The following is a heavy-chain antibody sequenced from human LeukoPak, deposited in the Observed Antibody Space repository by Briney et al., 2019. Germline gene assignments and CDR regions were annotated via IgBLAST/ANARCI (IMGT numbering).Heavy chain of an antibody. V-gene: IGHV3-30*02. J-gene: IGHJ4*02. Sequence: GGSLRLSCAASGFTFSSYGMHWVRQAPGKGLEWVAFIRYEGSNKYYADSVKGRFTISRDDSKNTLYLQLNSLRAEDTAVYYCAKDHYDSSGYQFHDVDYWGQGTLVTVSS. CDR3: AKDHYDSSGYQFHDVDY. D-gene: IGHD3-22*01. CDR2: IRYEGSNK. CDR1: GFTFSSYG.